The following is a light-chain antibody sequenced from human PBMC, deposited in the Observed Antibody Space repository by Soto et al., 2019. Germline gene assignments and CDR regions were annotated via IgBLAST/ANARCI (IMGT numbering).Light chain of an antibody. CDR2: NNN. J-gene: IGLJ2*01. CDR1: SSNVGSSA. Sequence: QLVLTQPPSASGTPGQRVTISCSGSSSNVGSSAVNWHQHIAGTAPKLLISNNNQRPSGVPDRFSGSKSGTSASLAISGLQTEDEADYYCASWDGSLSVVLFGGGTQLTVL. CDR3: ASWDGSLSVVL. V-gene: IGLV1-44*01.